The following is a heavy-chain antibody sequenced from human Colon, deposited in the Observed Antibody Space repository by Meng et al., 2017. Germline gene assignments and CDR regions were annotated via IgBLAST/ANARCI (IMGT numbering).Heavy chain of an antibody. V-gene: IGHV1-69*05. CDR2: IIPIFGTA. CDR3: ARQGSGSPGGYSYGMDV. J-gene: IGHJ6*02. Sequence: SAKVSCKASGGTFSSYAISWVRQAPGQGLEWMGGIIPIFGTANYAQKFQGRVTITTDESTSTAYMELSSLRSEDTAVYYCARQGSGSPGGYSYGMDVWGQGTTVTVSS. CDR1: GGTFSSYA. D-gene: IGHD3-10*01.